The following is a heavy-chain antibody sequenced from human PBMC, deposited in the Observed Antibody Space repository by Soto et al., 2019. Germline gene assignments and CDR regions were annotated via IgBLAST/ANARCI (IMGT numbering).Heavy chain of an antibody. CDR1: GFTFSSYG. D-gene: IGHD4-17*01. Sequence: QVQLVESGGGVVQPGRSLRLSCAASGFTFSSYGMHWVRQAPGKGLEWVVVIWYDGNNKYYVDSVKGRFTISRDDSKNTLYLQMNSLRAEDTAVYYCARDFDYGDYVFDYWGQGTLVTVSS. V-gene: IGHV3-33*01. CDR2: IWYDGNNK. J-gene: IGHJ4*02. CDR3: ARDFDYGDYVFDY.